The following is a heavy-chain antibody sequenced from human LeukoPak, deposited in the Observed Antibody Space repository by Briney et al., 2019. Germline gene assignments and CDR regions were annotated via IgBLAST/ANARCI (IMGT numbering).Heavy chain of an antibody. CDR2: IIPIFGTA. CDR3: ARDKGELLRGGLYYYYMDV. CDR1: GGTFSSYA. V-gene: IGHV1-69*06. J-gene: IGHJ6*03. D-gene: IGHD1-26*01. Sequence: SVKVSCKASGGTFSSYAISWVRQAPGQGLEWMGGIIPIFGTANYAQKFQGRVTITADKSTSTAYMELSSLRSEDTAVYYCARDKGELLRGGLYYYYMDVWGKGTTVTVSS.